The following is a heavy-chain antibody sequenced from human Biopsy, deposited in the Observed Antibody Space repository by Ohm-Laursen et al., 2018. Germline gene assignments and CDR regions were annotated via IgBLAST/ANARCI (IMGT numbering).Heavy chain of an antibody. D-gene: IGHD3-22*01. J-gene: IGHJ4*02. CDR2: VDYSGSG. CDR1: GGSISSSTFY. CDR3: ARSPPPYYYDNSGYYWVN. Sequence: GTLSLTCTVSGGSISSSTFYWGWIRQPPGKGLEWIGSVDYSGSGHYNPSLESRITISVDTSKNQFSLRLSSVTAADTAVHYCARSPPPYYYDNSGYYWVNWGQGTLVTVSS. V-gene: IGHV4-39*01.